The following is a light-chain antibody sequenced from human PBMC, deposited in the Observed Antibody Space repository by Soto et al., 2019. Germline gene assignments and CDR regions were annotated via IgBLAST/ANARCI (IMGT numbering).Light chain of an antibody. Sequence: EIVLTQSPATLSLSPGERVTLSCRASQSVSSYFAWYQQKPGQAPRLLIYYASTRATGIPARFSGSGSGTELTLTISSLEPEDFAVYYCQQRGNWPLTFGQGTKVEIK. CDR3: QQRGNWPLT. V-gene: IGKV3-11*01. CDR2: YAS. CDR1: QSVSSY. J-gene: IGKJ1*01.